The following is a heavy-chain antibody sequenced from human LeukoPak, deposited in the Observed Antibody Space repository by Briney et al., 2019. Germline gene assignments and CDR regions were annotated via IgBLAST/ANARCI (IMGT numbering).Heavy chain of an antibody. Sequence: SETQSLTCAVYGGSFSGYYWSWIRQPPGKGLEWIGEINHSGSTNYNPSLKSRVTISVDTSKNQFSLKLSSVTAADTAVYYCARVPVWSGYTFDPWGQGTLVTVSS. D-gene: IGHD3-3*01. V-gene: IGHV4-34*01. CDR2: INHSGST. J-gene: IGHJ5*02. CDR1: GGSFSGYY. CDR3: ARVPVWSGYTFDP.